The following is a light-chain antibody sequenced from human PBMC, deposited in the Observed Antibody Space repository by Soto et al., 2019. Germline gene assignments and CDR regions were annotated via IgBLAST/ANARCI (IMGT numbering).Light chain of an antibody. CDR1: KSISRW. J-gene: IGKJ1*01. CDR3: QQYNSYSRT. CDR2: KES. Sequence: DIQMTQSPSTLSASVGDRVTITCRASKSISRWLAWYQKKPGKDPKLLIYKESSLESGVPSRVSGSGSGTEFTLTISSLQPDDFSSYYCQQYNSYSRTFGQGTKVEIK. V-gene: IGKV1-5*03.